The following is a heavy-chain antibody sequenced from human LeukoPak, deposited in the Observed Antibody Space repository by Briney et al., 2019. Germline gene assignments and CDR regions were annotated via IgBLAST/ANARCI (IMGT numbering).Heavy chain of an antibody. Sequence: PGGSLRLSCAASGFTFSSYWMHWVRQAPRKGLEWVANIKLDGTEKYYVDSVKGRFTISRDNAKNSLYLQMNSLRAEDTAVYYCASDRFYFGVWGQGTLVTVSS. V-gene: IGHV3-7*05. CDR3: ASDRFYFGV. J-gene: IGHJ4*02. CDR2: IKLDGTEK. D-gene: IGHD3-16*01. CDR1: GFTFSSYW.